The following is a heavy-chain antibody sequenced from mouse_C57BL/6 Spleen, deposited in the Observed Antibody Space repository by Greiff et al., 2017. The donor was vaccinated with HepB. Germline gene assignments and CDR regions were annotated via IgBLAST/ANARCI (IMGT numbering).Heavy chain of an antibody. CDR3: ARLGDYYGSSYVWFAY. D-gene: IGHD1-1*01. Sequence: EVQLQQSGPELVKPGASVKIPCKASGYTFTDYNMDWVKQSHGKSLEWIGDINPNNGGTIYNQKFKGKATLTVDKSSSTAYMELRSLTSEDTAVYYCARLGDYYGSSYVWFAYWGQGTLVTVSA. J-gene: IGHJ3*01. V-gene: IGHV1-18*01. CDR1: GYTFTDYN. CDR2: INPNNGGT.